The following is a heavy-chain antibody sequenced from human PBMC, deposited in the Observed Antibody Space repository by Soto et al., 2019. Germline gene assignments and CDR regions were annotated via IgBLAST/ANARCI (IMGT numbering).Heavy chain of an antibody. Sequence: QVQLQESSPGLVKPSQTLSLTCTVSGYSISNGGYYWSWIRQRPGEGLEWLGYIYYSGSTYYNPSLKSRPSISVDTSKNQFSLKVNSVTAADTAVYYCARTTDAFDIWGQGTMVTVSS. CDR2: IYYSGST. D-gene: IGHD1-1*01. J-gene: IGHJ3*02. CDR1: GYSISNGGYY. V-gene: IGHV4-31*03. CDR3: ARTTDAFDI.